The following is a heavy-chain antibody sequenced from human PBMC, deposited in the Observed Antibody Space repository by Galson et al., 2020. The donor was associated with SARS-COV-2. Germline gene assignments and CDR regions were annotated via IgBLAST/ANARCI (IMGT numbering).Heavy chain of an antibody. J-gene: IGHJ4*02. CDR2: ISGSGENT. Sequence: GESLKISCTGSGFTFWRYAMSWVRQAPGKGLEWISGISGSGENTYYADSVKGRFTISRDNSKNILYLQMNSLRAEDTARYYCAKTSSTYFSLFLVDYWGQGTPIAVSS. CDR1: GFTFWRYA. D-gene: IGHD1-26*01. CDR3: AKTSSTYFSLFLVDY. V-gene: IGHV3-23*01.